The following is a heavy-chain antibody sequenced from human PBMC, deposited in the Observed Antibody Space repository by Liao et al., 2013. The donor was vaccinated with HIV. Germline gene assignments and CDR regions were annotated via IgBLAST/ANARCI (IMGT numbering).Heavy chain of an antibody. CDR2: ISATGNT. CDR3: ARMRELGIAG. V-gene: IGHV4-4*07. Sequence: QVQLHESGPGVVKPWKTLSLTCTVSGGSISSYSWNWIRQSAGKGLEWIGRISATGNTNYNPSLTHRVSMSIDPSKNHFSLTLRSVTAADTAIYYCARMRELGIAGWGQGTLVTVSS. CDR1: GGSISSYS. D-gene: IGHD7-27*01. J-gene: IGHJ4*02.